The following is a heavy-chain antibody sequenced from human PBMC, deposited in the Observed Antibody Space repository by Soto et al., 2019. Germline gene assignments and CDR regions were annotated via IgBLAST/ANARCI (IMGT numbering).Heavy chain of an antibody. CDR3: ARIHWSQSSLDY. V-gene: IGHV4-30-2*01. CDR2: VSHRGTA. D-gene: IGHD6-19*01. J-gene: IGHJ4*02. CDR1: GGSIDSAAYP. Sequence: PSETLSLTCAVSGGSIDSAAYPLSWIRQPPGKGLEWIGYVSHRGTAYSIPSLNGRLTLSMDSSQTQFSLKLTSVTAADSAVYYCARIHWSQSSLDYWGRGILVTVSS.